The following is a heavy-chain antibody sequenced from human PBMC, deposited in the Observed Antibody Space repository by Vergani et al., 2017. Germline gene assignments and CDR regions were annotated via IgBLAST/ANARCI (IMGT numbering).Heavy chain of an antibody. CDR3: ARGASYFDSGGYADT. D-gene: IGHD3-22*01. Sequence: QVQLQESGAAVRKPGSSVTVSCKASGDTFSNYAITWVRQAPGQGLQWMGRMIPTFDSKNYAPRFQGRVTLTADASASTAYMELTSLTSEDTAVYFCARGASYFDSGGYADTWGQGTLVTVS. V-gene: IGHV1-69*18. CDR1: GDTFSNYA. CDR2: MIPTFDSK. J-gene: IGHJ5*02.